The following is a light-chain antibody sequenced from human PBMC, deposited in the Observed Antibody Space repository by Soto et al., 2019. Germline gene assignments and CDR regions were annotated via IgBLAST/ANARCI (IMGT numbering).Light chain of an antibody. Sequence: AIQMTQSPSSLSASVGDRVTITCRASQGIRNDLGWYQQKPGKAPKLLIYAASSLETGVPTRFSGSGSGTDFTLTISSLQPEDFATYYCLQDYIYTPTFGQGTKLEIK. J-gene: IGKJ2*01. V-gene: IGKV1-6*01. CDR2: AAS. CDR3: LQDYIYTPT. CDR1: QGIRND.